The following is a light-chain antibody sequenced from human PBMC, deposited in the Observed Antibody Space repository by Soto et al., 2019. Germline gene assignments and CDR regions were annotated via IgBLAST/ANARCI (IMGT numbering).Light chain of an antibody. Sequence: EIVLTQSLATLSLSPGERATLSCLASQSISSFLAWYQQKPGQAPRLLIYGASNRATGIPARFSGSGSGTDFTLTISSLEPEDSAVYYCQQRSNWPSITFGQGTRLEI. CDR3: QQRSNWPSIT. CDR1: QSISSF. CDR2: GAS. J-gene: IGKJ5*01. V-gene: IGKV3-11*01.